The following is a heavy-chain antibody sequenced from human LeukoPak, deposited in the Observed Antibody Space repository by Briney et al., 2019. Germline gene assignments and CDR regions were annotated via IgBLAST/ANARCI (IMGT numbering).Heavy chain of an antibody. CDR1: GFTVSSNY. CDR2: IYSGGST. V-gene: IGHV3-53*01. D-gene: IGHD3-10*01. CDR3: ATCFDVIGTDY. Sequence: GGSLRLSCAASGFTVSSNYMSWVRQAPGKGLEWVSVIYSGGSTYYADSVKGRFTISRDNSKNTLYLQMNSLRAEDTAVYYCATCFDVIGTDYWGQGTLVTVSS. J-gene: IGHJ4*02.